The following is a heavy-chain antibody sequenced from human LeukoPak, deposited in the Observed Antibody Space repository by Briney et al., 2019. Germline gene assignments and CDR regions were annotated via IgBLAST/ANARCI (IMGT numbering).Heavy chain of an antibody. V-gene: IGHV3-64*01. CDR2: ITSNGGRT. CDR1: GFTFSNYA. CDR3: AREVSYGSDWYSDY. D-gene: IGHD6-19*01. Sequence: GSLRLSCAASGFTFSNYAMHWVRQAPGKGLQYVSTITSNGGRTYYASSVKGRFIISRDNSENTVYLHMGSLRGEDMALYYCAREVSYGSDWYSDYWGQGTLVTVSS. J-gene: IGHJ4*02.